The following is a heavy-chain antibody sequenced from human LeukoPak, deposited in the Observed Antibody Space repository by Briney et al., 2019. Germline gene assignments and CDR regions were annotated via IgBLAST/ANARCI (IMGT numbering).Heavy chain of an antibody. Sequence: PGGSLRLSCAASGFSVSSNYMRWVRQPPEKGLEWVSVIYSGGSTYYADSVTGRFTISRDNSKNTLYLQMNSLRAEDTAVYYCAREGERGWGGGTLVTVSS. D-gene: IGHD3-16*01. CDR3: AREGERG. CDR2: IYSGGST. CDR1: GFSVSSNY. V-gene: IGHV3-53*01. J-gene: IGHJ4*02.